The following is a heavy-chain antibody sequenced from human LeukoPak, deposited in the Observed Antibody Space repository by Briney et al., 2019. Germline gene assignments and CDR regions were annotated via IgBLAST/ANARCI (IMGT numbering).Heavy chain of an antibody. J-gene: IGHJ3*02. V-gene: IGHV4-34*01. CDR3: ARGRGAAAIFAFDI. CDR1: GGSISGYY. Sequence: PSETLSLTCAVSGGSISGYYWSWIRQPPGKGLEWIGEINHSGSTNYNPSLKSRVTISVDTSKNQFSLKLSSVTAADTAVYYCARGRGAAAIFAFDIWGQGTMVTVSS. D-gene: IGHD6-13*01. CDR2: INHSGST.